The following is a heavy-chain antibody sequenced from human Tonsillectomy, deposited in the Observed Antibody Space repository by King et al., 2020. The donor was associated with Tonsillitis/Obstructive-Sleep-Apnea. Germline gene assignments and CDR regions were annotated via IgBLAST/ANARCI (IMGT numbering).Heavy chain of an antibody. Sequence: DVQLVESGGGLVKPGGSLRLSCAAAGFTFSNGWMSWVRQAPGKGLEWGGRIKSKTDGGTTDYAAPVKGRFTISRDDSKNTLYLQMNSLKTEDTAVYYCTTLNVPYYYYYMDVWGKGTTVTVSS. J-gene: IGHJ6*03. CDR2: IKSKTDGGTT. CDR1: GFTFSNGW. D-gene: IGHD1-1*01. V-gene: IGHV3-15*01. CDR3: TTLNVPYYYYYMDV.